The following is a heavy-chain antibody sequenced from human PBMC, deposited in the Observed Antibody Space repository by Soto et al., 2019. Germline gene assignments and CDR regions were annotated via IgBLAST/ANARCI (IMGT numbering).Heavy chain of an antibody. J-gene: IGHJ3*01. Sequence: SETLSLTCAVSGGSFRSYYWSWIRQPPGKGLEWIGEIDHSGSTSYNPSLKGRLAISLDTSKNRLSLQLSSVTAADTALYYCAAQVLLGELSLDAFDVWGRGTWVTVSS. CDR2: IDHSGST. CDR3: AAQVLLGELSLDAFDV. V-gene: IGHV4-34*01. D-gene: IGHD3-16*02. CDR1: GGSFRSYY.